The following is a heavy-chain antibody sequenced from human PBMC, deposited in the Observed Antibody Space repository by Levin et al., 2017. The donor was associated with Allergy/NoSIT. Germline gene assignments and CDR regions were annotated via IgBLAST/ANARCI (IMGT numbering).Heavy chain of an antibody. CDR2: ISSSSSYI. CDR3: ARIKNRLYYSDSSGYYYGMDV. Sequence: SGGSLRLSCAASGIAFSSHGMNWVRQAPGKGLEWVSSISSSSSYIYYADSVKGRFTISRDNAKNSLYLQMNSLRAEDTAVYYCARIKNRLYYSDSSGYYYGMDVWGQGTTVTVSS. V-gene: IGHV3-21*01. J-gene: IGHJ6*02. D-gene: IGHD3-22*01. CDR1: GIAFSSHG.